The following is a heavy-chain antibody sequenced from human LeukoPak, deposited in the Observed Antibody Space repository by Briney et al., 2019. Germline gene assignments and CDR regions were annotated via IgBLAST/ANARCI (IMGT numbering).Heavy chain of an antibody. CDR2: IHTSGST. CDR1: GGSVSSGNYF. J-gene: IGHJ4*02. CDR3: ATQDSSSWYFDS. Sequence: PSDTLSLTCTVSGGSVSSGNYFWSWIRQPAGKGLECIGRIHTSGSTNYDPSLKSRVTISVDTSNNQFSLKLSSVTAADTAVYYCATQDSSSWYFDSWGQGTLVTVSS. D-gene: IGHD6-13*01. V-gene: IGHV4-61*02.